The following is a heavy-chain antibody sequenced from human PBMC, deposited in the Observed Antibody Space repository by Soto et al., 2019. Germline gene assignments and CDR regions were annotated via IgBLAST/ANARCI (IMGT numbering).Heavy chain of an antibody. D-gene: IGHD5-12*01. Sequence: SETLSLTCTVSGGSISSGDYYWSWIRQPPGKGLEWIGYIYYSGSTYYNPSLKNRVTISVDTSKNQFSLKLSSVTAADTAVYYCARAGAEQSGYDPYYFDYWGQGTLVTVSS. V-gene: IGHV4-30-4*01. J-gene: IGHJ4*02. CDR2: IYYSGST. CDR3: ARAGAEQSGYDPYYFDY. CDR1: GGSISSGDYY.